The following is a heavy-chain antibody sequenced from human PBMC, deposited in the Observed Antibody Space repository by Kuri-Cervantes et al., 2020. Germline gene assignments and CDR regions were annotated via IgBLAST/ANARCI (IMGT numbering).Heavy chain of an antibody. D-gene: IGHD4-17*01. CDR1: GFTFDDYA. CDR2: ISWNSGSI. V-gene: IGHV3-9*01. CDR3: AREAVTTYYYYGMDV. J-gene: IGHJ6*02. Sequence: SLKISCAASGFTFDDYAMHWVRQAPGKGLEWVSGISWNSGSIGYADSVKGRFTISRDNAKNSLYLQMNSLRAEDTALYYCAREAVTTYYYYGMDVWGQGTTVTVSS.